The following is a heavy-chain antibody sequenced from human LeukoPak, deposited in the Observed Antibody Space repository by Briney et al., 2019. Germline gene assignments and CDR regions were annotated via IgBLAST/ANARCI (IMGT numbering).Heavy chain of an antibody. CDR2: IRSKANSYTP. J-gene: IGHJ4*02. D-gene: IGHD3-22*01. Sequence: PGGSLRLSCAASGFTFSGSAMHWVRQASGEGMEWVGRIRSKANSYTPAYAASVKGRVTISRDDSKNQAYLQMNSLKTEDTAVYYCTRPMYYGSSCYYCFDYWGQGTLVTVSS. CDR3: TRPMYYGSSCYYCFDY. V-gene: IGHV3-73*01. CDR1: GFTFSGSA.